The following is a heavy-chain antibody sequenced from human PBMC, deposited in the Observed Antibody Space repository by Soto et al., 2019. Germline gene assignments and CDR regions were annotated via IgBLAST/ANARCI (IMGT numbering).Heavy chain of an antibody. Sequence: QVQLVESGGGVVQPGRSLRLSCAASGFTFSSYGMHWVRQAPGKGLEWVAVIWYDGSNKYYADSVKGRFTISRDNSKNTLYLQMNSLRAEDTAVYYCARDVTSHSTYYYGMDVWGQGTTVTVSS. CDR2: IWYDGSNK. V-gene: IGHV3-33*01. CDR3: ARDVTSHSTYYYGMDV. J-gene: IGHJ6*02. D-gene: IGHD2-2*01. CDR1: GFTFSSYG.